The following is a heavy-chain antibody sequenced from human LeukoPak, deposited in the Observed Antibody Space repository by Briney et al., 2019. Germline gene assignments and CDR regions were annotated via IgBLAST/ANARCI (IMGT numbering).Heavy chain of an antibody. V-gene: IGHV5-51*01. CDR3: ARGSTGWYTY. Sequence: GESLKISCKGSGYSFTSYWIGWVRQMPGKGLGWMGVIYPDDSRTTYSPSFQGQVTISADKSISTAYLQWSSLKASDTAMYYCARGSTGWYTYWGQGTLVTVSS. D-gene: IGHD6-19*01. CDR2: IYPDDSRT. J-gene: IGHJ4*02. CDR1: GYSFTSYW.